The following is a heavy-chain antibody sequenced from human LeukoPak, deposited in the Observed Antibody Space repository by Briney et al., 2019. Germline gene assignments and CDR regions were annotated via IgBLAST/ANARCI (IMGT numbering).Heavy chain of an antibody. CDR2: IYSGGST. CDR1: GFTVSSNY. D-gene: IGHD4-17*01. Sequence: GGSLRLSCAASGFTVSSNYMSWVRQAPGKGLEWVSVIYSGGSTYYADSVKGRFTISRDNSKNTLYLQMNSLRAEDTAVHYCAKARSSTVTTSFDYWGQGTLVTVSS. J-gene: IGHJ4*02. V-gene: IGHV3-53*01. CDR3: AKARSSTVTTSFDY.